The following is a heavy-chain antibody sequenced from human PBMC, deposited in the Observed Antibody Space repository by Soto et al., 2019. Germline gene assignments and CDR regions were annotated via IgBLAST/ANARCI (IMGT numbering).Heavy chain of an antibody. CDR1: GDYFSGYY. D-gene: IGHD3-22*01. CDR3: AKGHRRYDSSGYYYD. Sequence: SETLSLTCAVYGDYFSGYYWTWIRQPPGKGLEWIGEIHDSGSTNYNPSLKSRVTISVDTSKNQFSLKLTSVTAADTTLYYCAKGHRRYDSSGYYYDWGPGTLVT. CDR2: IHDSGST. V-gene: IGHV4-34*01. J-gene: IGHJ4*02.